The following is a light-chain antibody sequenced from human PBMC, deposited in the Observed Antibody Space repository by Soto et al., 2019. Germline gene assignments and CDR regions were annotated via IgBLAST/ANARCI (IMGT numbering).Light chain of an antibody. CDR3: QQSYSTPWT. V-gene: IGKV1-39*01. Sequence: IQMTQSPSSLSASVGDRVTITCRASQSISSYLNWYQQKPGKAPKLLIYAASSLQSGVPSRFSGSGSGTDFTLTISRLQPEDFATYYCQQSYSTPWTFCQGTKVDIK. CDR2: AAS. J-gene: IGKJ1*01. CDR1: QSISSY.